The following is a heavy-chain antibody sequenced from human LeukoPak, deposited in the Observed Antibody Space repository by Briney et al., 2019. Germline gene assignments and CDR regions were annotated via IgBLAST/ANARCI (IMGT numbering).Heavy chain of an antibody. J-gene: IGHJ3*02. V-gene: IGHV3-21*01. Sequence: GGSLRLSCAASGFTFSSYSMNWVRQAPGKGLEWLSSISSSSSYIYYADSVKRRFTISRDNAKNSLYLQMNSLRAEDTAVYYCARSRNSAFDIWGQGTMVTVSS. CDR3: ARSRNSAFDI. D-gene: IGHD1-14*01. CDR2: ISSSSSYI. CDR1: GFTFSSYS.